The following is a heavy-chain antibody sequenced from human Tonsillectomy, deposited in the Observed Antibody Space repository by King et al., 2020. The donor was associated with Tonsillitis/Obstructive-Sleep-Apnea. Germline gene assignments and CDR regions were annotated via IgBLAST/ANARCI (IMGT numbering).Heavy chain of an antibody. V-gene: IGHV3-72*01. CDR3: ARVSGSYYLDY. D-gene: IGHD1-26*01. CDR2: TRNKASSYST. CDR1: GFTFSDHY. Sequence: VQLVESGGGLVQPGGSLRLSCAASGFTFSDHYMDWVRQAPGKGLEWVGRTRNKASSYSTEYAASVKGRFTISRDDSKNSLYLQVNTLRTDETAVYYCARVSGSYYLDYWGQGTLVTVSS. J-gene: IGHJ4*02.